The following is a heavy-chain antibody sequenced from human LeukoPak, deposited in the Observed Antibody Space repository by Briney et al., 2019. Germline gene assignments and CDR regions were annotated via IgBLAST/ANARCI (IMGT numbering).Heavy chain of an antibody. CDR2: ISSAGTYK. D-gene: IGHD3-22*01. V-gene: IGHV3-30*04. J-gene: IGHJ4*02. CDR1: GFTFSSYA. Sequence: PGTSLRLSCAASGFTFSSYAVHWVRQAPGKGLEGVAIISSAGTYKYYADSVKGRFTISRDNSKNTLYLQMNSLRAEDTAVFYFATGPGMVYDNSAYSKFDYWGQGTLVTVSS. CDR3: ATGPGMVYDNSAYSKFDY.